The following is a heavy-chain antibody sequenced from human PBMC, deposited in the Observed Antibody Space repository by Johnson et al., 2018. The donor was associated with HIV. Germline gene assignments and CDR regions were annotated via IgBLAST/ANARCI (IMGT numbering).Heavy chain of an antibody. Sequence: VQLVESGGGLIQPGGSLRLSCAASGLTVCSNYMSWVRQAPGKGLEWVSVIYSGGSTYYADSVKGRLTTSRDNSKNTRYLQMNSLRAEVTAVYYCAAGDSHGGAFDIWGQGTMVTVSS. J-gene: IGHJ3*02. CDR1: GLTVCSNY. CDR3: AAGDSHGGAFDI. CDR2: IYSGGST. D-gene: IGHD2-21*02. V-gene: IGHV3-53*01.